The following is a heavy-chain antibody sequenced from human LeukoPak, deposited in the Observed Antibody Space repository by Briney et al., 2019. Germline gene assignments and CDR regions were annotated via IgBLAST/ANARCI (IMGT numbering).Heavy chain of an antibody. CDR3: ARGPLDPFNFDY. Sequence: PSETLSLTCTVSGGSISSYYWSWIRQPPGKGLEWIGYIYYSGSTHYNPSLKSRVTISVDTSKNQFSLKLSSVTAADTAVYYCARGPLDPFNFDYWGQGTLVTVSS. J-gene: IGHJ4*02. CDR1: GGSISSYY. CDR2: IYYSGST. V-gene: IGHV4-59*01.